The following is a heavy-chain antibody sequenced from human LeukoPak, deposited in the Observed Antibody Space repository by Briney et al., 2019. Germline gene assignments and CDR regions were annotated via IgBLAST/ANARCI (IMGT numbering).Heavy chain of an antibody. CDR1: GGSISSYY. CDR2: ISYSGST. V-gene: IGHV4-59*08. CDR3: ARRGRAARKYGGYDYYYFDS. J-gene: IGHJ4*02. Sequence: PSETLSLTCTVSGGSISSYYWSWVRQPPGKGLEWIGYISYSGSTNYNPSLKSRVTMSVDTSKNRFSLKLSSVTAADTAVYYCARRGRAARKYGGYDYYYFDSWGQGTLVTVSS. D-gene: IGHD5-12*01.